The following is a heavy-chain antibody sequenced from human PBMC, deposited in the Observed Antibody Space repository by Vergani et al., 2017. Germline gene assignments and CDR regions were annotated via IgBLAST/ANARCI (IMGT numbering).Heavy chain of an antibody. V-gene: IGHV3-33*01. CDR1: GFTFRSYG. CDR2: IWYDGSNK. CDR3: ARDPRITGTTAGGMDY. D-gene: IGHD1-7*01. J-gene: IGHJ4*02. Sequence: QVQLVESGGGVVQPGRSLRLSCAASGFTFRSYGMHWVRQAPGKGLEWVAVIWYDGSNKYYADSVKGRFTISRDNSKNTLYLQMNSLRAEDTAVYYCARDPRITGTTAGGMDYWGQGTLVTVSS.